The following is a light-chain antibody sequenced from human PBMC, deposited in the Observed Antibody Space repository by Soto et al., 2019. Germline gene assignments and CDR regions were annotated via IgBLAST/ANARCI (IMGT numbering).Light chain of an antibody. CDR3: SSYTSSSTRV. CDR1: SSDVGGYNY. J-gene: IGLJ3*02. CDR2: EVN. Sequence: QSALTQPASVSGSPGQSITISCTGTSSDVGGYNYVSWYQQHPGKAPKLMICEVNNRPSGVSNRFSGSKSDNTASLTISGLQAEDEADYYCSSYTSSSTRVFGGGTKLTVL. V-gene: IGLV2-14*01.